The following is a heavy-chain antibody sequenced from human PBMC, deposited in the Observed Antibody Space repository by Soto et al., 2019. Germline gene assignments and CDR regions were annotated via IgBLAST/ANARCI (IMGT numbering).Heavy chain of an antibody. CDR2: IIPIFGIA. CDR1: GGTFSSYA. Sequence: ASVKVSCKASGGTFSSYAISWVRQAPGQGLEWMGGIIPIFGIANYAQKFQGRVTITADKSTSTAYMELSSLRSEDTAVYYCARSLEWYQSTTTTTNYYYYMDVWGKGTTVTVSS. V-gene: IGHV1-69*10. J-gene: IGHJ6*03. CDR3: ARSLEWYQSTTTTTNYYYYMDV. D-gene: IGHD3-3*01.